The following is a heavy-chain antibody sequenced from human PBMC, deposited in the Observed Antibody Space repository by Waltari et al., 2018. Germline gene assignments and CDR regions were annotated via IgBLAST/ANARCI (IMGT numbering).Heavy chain of an antibody. CDR1: GFIFRSYA. CDR3: ARTVEGYSSSTTFYYYMDV. V-gene: IGHV3-30-3*01. J-gene: IGHJ6*03. Sequence: VQLVESGGGVVQPGRSLRLSCAASGFIFRSYAIHWVRQAPGKGLEGVAGISYDGSNKYYADAVKGRFTISRDNSKKTLYLQMNSLRAEDTAVYYCARTVEGYSSSTTFYYYMDVWGKGTTVTVSS. CDR2: ISYDGSNK. D-gene: IGHD6-13*01.